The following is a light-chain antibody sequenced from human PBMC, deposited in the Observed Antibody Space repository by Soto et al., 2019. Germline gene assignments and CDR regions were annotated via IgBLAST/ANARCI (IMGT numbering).Light chain of an antibody. V-gene: IGLV2-8*01. CDR3: SSYAGSNTFVV. J-gene: IGLJ2*01. CDR1: SRNVAVYNF. Sequence: QSALTQPPSASGSPAQSFPPPCFGTSRNVAVYNFVSWYQQHPGKAPKLMIYEVIKRPSGVPDRFSGYKSGNTASLIVSGLQAEDEADYYCSSYAGSNTFVVFGGGTKLTVL. CDR2: EVI.